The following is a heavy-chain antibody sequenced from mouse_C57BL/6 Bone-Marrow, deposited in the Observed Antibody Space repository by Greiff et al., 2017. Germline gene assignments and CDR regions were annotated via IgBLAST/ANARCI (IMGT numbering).Heavy chain of an antibody. D-gene: IGHD1-1*01. CDR2: ISSGSSTI. V-gene: IGHV5-17*01. J-gene: IGHJ1*03. CDR1: GFTFSDSG. CDR3: ARAYYYGSSWYFDV. Sequence: EVKLVESGGGLVKPGGSLKLSCAASGFTFSDSGMHWVRQAPEKGLEWVAYISSGSSTIYYADTVKGRFTISRDNAKNTLFLQMTSLRSEDTAMYYCARAYYYGSSWYFDVWGTGTTVTVSS.